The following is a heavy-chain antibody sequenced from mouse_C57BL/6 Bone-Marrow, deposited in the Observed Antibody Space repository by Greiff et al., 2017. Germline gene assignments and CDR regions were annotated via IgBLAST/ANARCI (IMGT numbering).Heavy chain of an antibody. CDR1: GFTFSSYA. V-gene: IGHV5-4*01. CDR3: ARGWDYYAMDY. CDR2: ISDGGSYT. Sequence: EVQLQESGGGLVKPGGSLKLSCAASGFTFSSYAMSWVRQTPEKRLEWVATISDGGSYTYYPDNVKGRFTISRDNAKNNLYLQMSHLKSEDTAMYYCARGWDYYAMDYWGQGTSVTGSS. J-gene: IGHJ4*01. D-gene: IGHD4-1*01.